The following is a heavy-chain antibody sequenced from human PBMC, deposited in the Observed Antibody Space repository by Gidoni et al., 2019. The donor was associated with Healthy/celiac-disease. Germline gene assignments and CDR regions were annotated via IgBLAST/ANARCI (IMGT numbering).Heavy chain of an antibody. Sequence: EVQLVESGGGLVKPGGSLRLSCAASGFTFSRYSMNWVRQAPGKGLAWVSSISSSSSYIYYADSVKGRFTISRDNAKNSLYLQMNSLRAEDTAVYYCARGGGGCSSTSCYPYYFDYWGQGTLVTVSS. V-gene: IGHV3-21*01. CDR2: ISSSSSYI. J-gene: IGHJ4*02. CDR1: GFTFSRYS. D-gene: IGHD2-2*01. CDR3: ARGGGGCSSTSCYPYYFDY.